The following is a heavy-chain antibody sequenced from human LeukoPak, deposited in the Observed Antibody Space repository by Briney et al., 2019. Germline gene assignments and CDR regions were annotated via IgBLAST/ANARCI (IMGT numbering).Heavy chain of an antibody. J-gene: IGHJ4*02. V-gene: IGHV3-7*03. CDR2: IKQDGSEK. Sequence: GGSLRLSCAASGFTFSSYWMSWVRQAPGKGLEWVANIKQDGSEKYYVDSVKGRFTISRDNAKNSLYLQMTSLRAEDTAVYYCARENLDPPLVGALYYWGQGTLVTVSS. CDR3: ARENLDPPLVGALYY. D-gene: IGHD1-26*01. CDR1: GFTFSSYW.